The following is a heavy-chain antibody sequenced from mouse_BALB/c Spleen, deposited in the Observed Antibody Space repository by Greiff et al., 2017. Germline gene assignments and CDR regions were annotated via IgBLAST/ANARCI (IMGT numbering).Heavy chain of an antibody. CDR1: GFTFTDYY. V-gene: IGHV7-3*02. Sequence: EVKLVESGGGLVQPGGSLRLSCATSGFTFTDYYMSWVRQPPGKALEWLGFIRNKANGYTTEYSASVKGRFTISRDNSQSILYLQMNTLRAEDSATYYCARASYGYERAWFAYWGQGTLVTVSA. J-gene: IGHJ3*01. CDR3: ARASYGYERAWFAY. CDR2: IRNKANGYTT. D-gene: IGHD2-2*01.